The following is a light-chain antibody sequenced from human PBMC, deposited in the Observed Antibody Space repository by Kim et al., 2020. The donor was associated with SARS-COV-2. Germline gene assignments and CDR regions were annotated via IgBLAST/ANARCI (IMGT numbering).Light chain of an antibody. J-gene: IGKJ2*01. Sequence: LSASGGDSVTITCRASQNINNWLAWYQLRPGRAPKLLIYKASNLESGVTSRFSGSGSGTEFTLTIYSLQPDDFATYYCQQYDTYHTFGQGTKLEI. CDR3: QQYDTYHT. CDR1: QNINNW. CDR2: KAS. V-gene: IGKV1-5*03.